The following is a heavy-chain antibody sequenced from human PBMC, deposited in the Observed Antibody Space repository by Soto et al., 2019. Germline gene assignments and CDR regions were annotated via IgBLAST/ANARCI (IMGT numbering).Heavy chain of an antibody. J-gene: IGHJ6*02. CDR3: AKDSWAIFGVPAGEYYAMDV. D-gene: IGHD3-3*01. V-gene: IGHV3-23*01. Sequence: GGSLRLSSVASGFNFENYAMSWVREAPGKGLERVSAISGSGGTPYYSESVKGRFTISRDNSKNTVYLQINDLRVEDAAEYFCAKDSWAIFGVPAGEYYAMDVWGQGTTVAVPS. CDR1: GFNFENYA. CDR2: ISGSGGTP.